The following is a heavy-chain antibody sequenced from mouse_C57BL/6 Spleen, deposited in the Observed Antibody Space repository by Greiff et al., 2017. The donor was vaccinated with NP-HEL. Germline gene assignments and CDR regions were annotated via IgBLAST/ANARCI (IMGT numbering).Heavy chain of an antibody. CDR3: ASPSYGGYYPYAMDY. Sequence: EVRLQQSVAELVRPGASVKLSCTASGFNIKNTYMHWVKQRPEQGLEWIGRIDPANGNTKYAPKFQGKATITADTSSNTAYLQLSSLTSEDTAIYYCASPSYGGYYPYAMDYWGQGTSVTVSS. J-gene: IGHJ4*01. CDR2: IDPANGNT. CDR1: GFNIKNTY. D-gene: IGHD2-3*01. V-gene: IGHV14-3*01.